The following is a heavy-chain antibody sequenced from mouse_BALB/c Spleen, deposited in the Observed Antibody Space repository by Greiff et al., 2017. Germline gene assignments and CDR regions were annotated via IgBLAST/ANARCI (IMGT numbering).Heavy chain of an antibody. V-gene: IGHV5-17*02. CDR2: ISSCSSTI. CDR1: GFTFSSFG. Sequence: EVQLVESGGGLVQPGGSRKLSCAASGFTFSSFGMHWVRQAPEKGLEWVAYISSCSSTIYYADTVKGRFTISRDNPKNTLFLQMTSLRSEDTAMYYCARYGYDVGFAYWGQGTLVTVSA. J-gene: IGHJ3*01. D-gene: IGHD2-2*01. CDR3: ARYGYDVGFAY.